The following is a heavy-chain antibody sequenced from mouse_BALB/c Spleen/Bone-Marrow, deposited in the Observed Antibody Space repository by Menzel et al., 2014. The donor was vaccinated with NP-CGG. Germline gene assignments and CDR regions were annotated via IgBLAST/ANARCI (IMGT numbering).Heavy chain of an antibody. CDR1: GFDFSRYW. Sequence: EVKLVESGGGLVQPGGSLKLSCAASGFDFSRYWMGWVRQAPGKGLEWIGEINPDSSTINYTPSLKDKFIISRDNAKNSLFLQMSKVGSEDTALYFCARLNYYGNLFIWGAGTTVTVSS. J-gene: IGHJ1*01. CDR3: ARLNYYGNLFI. CDR2: INPDSSTI. V-gene: IGHV4-1*02. D-gene: IGHD1-1*01.